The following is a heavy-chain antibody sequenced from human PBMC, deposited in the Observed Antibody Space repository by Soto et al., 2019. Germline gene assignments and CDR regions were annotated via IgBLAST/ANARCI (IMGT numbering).Heavy chain of an antibody. D-gene: IGHD3-10*01. CDR2: INGHTGDT. J-gene: IGHJ4*02. V-gene: IGHV1-3*01. Sequence: QVQLVQSGAEMTKPGASVRVSCKTSGYSFTYYALHWVRQAPGQRPEWMGWINGHTGDTKYSRKFQGRVTFTRDTSASAAYLDLSSLISEDTAVYYCARGLWFGEFHFDYWGQGSPVTVSS. CDR3: ARGLWFGEFHFDY. CDR1: GYSFTYYA.